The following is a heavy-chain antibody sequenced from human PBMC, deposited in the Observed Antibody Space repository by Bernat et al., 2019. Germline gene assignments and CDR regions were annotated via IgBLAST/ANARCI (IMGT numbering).Heavy chain of an antibody. D-gene: IGHD4-17*01. Sequence: EVQLLDSGGALVQPGGSLRLSCAASGFIFSNYAMSWIRQAPGKGLEWVSAISGSGGSTYYADSVKGRFTISRDNSKNTLYLQMNSLRAEDTAVYYCAKDLSYGDYFTKYYFDYWGQGTLVTVSS. CDR1: GFIFSNYA. J-gene: IGHJ4*02. CDR3: AKDLSYGDYFTKYYFDY. CDR2: ISGSGGST. V-gene: IGHV3-23*01.